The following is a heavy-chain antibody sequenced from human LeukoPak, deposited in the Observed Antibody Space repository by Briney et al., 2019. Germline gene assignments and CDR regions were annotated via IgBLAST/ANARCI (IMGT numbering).Heavy chain of an antibody. CDR3: ARDDDILTGYKYYFGY. Sequence: PGGSLTLSCTASGFTFSSYSMNWVRQAPGKGLEWVSSISSSSSYIYYADSVKGRFTISRDNAKNPLYLQMNSLRAEDTAVYYCARDDDILTGYKYYFGYWGQGTLVTVSS. CDR1: GFTFSSYS. J-gene: IGHJ4*02. D-gene: IGHD3-9*01. CDR2: ISSSSSYI. V-gene: IGHV3-21*01.